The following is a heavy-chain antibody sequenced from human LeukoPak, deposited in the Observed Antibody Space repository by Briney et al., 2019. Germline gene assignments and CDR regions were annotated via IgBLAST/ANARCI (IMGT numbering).Heavy chain of an antibody. CDR1: GFALSSHW. D-gene: IGHD3-16*01. CDR2: INHNGNVN. Sequence: GGSLRLSCAASGFALSSHWMTWVRQVPGKGLEWVASINHNGNVNYYVDSVKGRFTISRDNAKNSLYLQMSNLRAEDTAVYFCARGGGLDVWGQGATVTVSS. CDR3: ARGGGLDV. V-gene: IGHV3-7*03. J-gene: IGHJ6*02.